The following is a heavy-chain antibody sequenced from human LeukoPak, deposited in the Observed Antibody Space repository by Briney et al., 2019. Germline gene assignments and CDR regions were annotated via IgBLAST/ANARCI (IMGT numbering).Heavy chain of an antibody. D-gene: IGHD2-21*02. V-gene: IGHV3-23*01. CDR2: ISGSGGST. CDR1: GFTVSSNY. J-gene: IGHJ4*02. Sequence: PGGSLRLSCAASGFTVSSNYMSWVRQAPGKGLEWVSAISGSGGSTYYADSVKGRFTISRDNSKNTLYLQMNSLRAEDTAVYYCAKTPDYCGGDCSYYYFDYWGQGTLVTVSS. CDR3: AKTPDYCGGDCSYYYFDY.